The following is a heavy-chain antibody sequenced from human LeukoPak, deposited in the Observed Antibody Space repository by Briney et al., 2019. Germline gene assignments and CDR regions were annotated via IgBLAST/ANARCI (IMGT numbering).Heavy chain of an antibody. CDR2: ISSSSSTI. CDR3: AREIVRTGYPYRDFDY. V-gene: IGHV3-48*01. Sequence: GGSLRLSCAASGFTFSSYSMNWVRQAPGKGLEWVSYISSSSSTIYYADSVKGRFTISRDNAKNSLYLQMNSLRAEDTAVYYCAREIVRTGYPYRDFDYWGQGTLVTVSS. J-gene: IGHJ4*02. D-gene: IGHD3-9*01. CDR1: GFTFSSYS.